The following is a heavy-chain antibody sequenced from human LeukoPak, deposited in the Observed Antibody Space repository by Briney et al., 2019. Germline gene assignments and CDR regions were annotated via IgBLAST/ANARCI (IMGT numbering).Heavy chain of an antibody. J-gene: IGHJ3*02. V-gene: IGHV1-46*01. Sequence: ASVKVSCKASRYTFTSYYMHWVRQAPGQGLEWMGIINPSGGSTNYAQKFQGRVTMTRDTSTNTVYMELSSLKSEDTAVYYCARSSEWASVTMIVVGAFDIWGQGTMVTVSS. CDR2: INPSGGST. CDR1: RYTFTSYY. CDR3: ARSSEWASVTMIVVGAFDI. D-gene: IGHD3-22*01.